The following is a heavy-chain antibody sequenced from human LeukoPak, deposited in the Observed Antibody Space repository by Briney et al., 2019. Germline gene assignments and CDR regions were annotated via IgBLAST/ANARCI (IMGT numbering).Heavy chain of an antibody. CDR3: ARWLGDYSQGAFDI. CDR2: IGTAGDT. Sequence: GGSLRLSCAASGFTSSSYDMHWVRQATGKGLEWVSAIGTAGDTYYPGSVKGRFTISRENAKNSLYLQMNSLRAGDTAVYYCARWLGDYSQGAFDIWGQGTMVTVSS. D-gene: IGHD3-10*01. CDR1: GFTSSSYD. J-gene: IGHJ3*02. V-gene: IGHV3-13*01.